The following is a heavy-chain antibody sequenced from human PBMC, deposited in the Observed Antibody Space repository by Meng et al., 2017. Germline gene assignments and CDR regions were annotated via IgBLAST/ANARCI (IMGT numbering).Heavy chain of an antibody. V-gene: IGHV6-1*01. J-gene: IGHJ3*02. Sequence: SQTLSLTCVMYAQSFLSHSSPWNWIRQSPSRGLEWLGRTYYRSKWYNDYAVSVKSRITINPDTSKNQFSLQLNSVTPEDTAVYYCARVSLRYCSSTSCLADDAFNIWSQGTMVTVSS. CDR2: TYYRSKWYN. CDR3: ARVSLRYCSSTSCLADDAFNI. D-gene: IGHD2-2*01. CDR1: AQSFLSHSSP.